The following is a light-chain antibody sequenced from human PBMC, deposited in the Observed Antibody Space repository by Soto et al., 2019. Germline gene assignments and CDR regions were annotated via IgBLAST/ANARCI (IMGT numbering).Light chain of an antibody. J-gene: IGKJ1*01. Sequence: DIVMTQSPDPLAVSLGERATINCKSSQSVLYSPNNKNYLAWYQQKPEQPPKLLVYWASTRESGVPDRFSGRRSETDFTLTINSLQAKDVAVYYCQQYINAPKTFGQGTKVEIK. CDR2: WAS. CDR3: QQYINAPKT. V-gene: IGKV4-1*01. CDR1: QSVLYSPNNKNY.